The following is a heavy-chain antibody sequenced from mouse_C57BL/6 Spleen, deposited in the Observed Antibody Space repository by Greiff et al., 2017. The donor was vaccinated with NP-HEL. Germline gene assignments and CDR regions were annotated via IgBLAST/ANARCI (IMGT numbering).Heavy chain of an antibody. Sequence: VKLQESGPGLVAPSQSLSITCTVSGFSLTSYGVHWVRQPPGKGLEWLVVIWSDGSTTYNSALKSRLSISKDNSKSQVFLKMNSLQTDDTAMYYCARHSDYSNYVYAMDYWGQGTSVTVSS. D-gene: IGHD2-5*01. CDR3: ARHSDYSNYVYAMDY. J-gene: IGHJ4*01. CDR1: GFSLTSYG. CDR2: IWSDGST. V-gene: IGHV2-6-1*01.